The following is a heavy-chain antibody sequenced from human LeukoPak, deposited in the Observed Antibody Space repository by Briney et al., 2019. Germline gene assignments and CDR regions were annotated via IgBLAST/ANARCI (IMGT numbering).Heavy chain of an antibody. D-gene: IGHD1-26*01. CDR1: GFTFSNYN. CDR2: ITTSGTYI. Sequence: PGGSLRLSCAASGFTFSNYNMNWVRQAPGKAMEWVSSITTSGTYIFYADSVKGRFTISRDNAKNSLYLQMDSLGPEDTAVYYCARDPYSGNYGNDYYYYMDVWGKGTTVTISS. V-gene: IGHV3-21*01. CDR3: ARDPYSGNYGNDYYYYMDV. J-gene: IGHJ6*03.